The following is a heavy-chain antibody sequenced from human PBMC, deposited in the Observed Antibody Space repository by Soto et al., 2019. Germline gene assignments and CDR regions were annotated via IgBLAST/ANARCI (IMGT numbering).Heavy chain of an antibody. D-gene: IGHD3-3*01. Sequence: QLQLQESGPGLVKPSETLSLTCTVSGGSISSITYYWGWIRQSPEKGLEWIGNIHYGGRTYYNPSLESRVTIPLDTSTNPFSLGPTSVNASDTAVYYCVRCTPDLLHSNFWSGYYLSYFDYWGQGSLVTVSA. V-gene: IGHV4-39*01. CDR2: IHYGGRT. CDR1: GGSISSITYY. J-gene: IGHJ4*02. CDR3: VRCTPDLLHSNFWSGYYLSYFDY.